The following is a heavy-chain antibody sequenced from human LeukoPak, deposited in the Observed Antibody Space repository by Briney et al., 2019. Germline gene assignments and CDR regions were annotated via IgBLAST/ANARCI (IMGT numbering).Heavy chain of an antibody. Sequence: ASVKVSCEASGGTFSSYAISWVRQAPGQGLEWMGGIIPIFGTANYAQKFQGRVTITTDESTSTAYMELSSLRSEDTAVYYCARGSSDTAMAPFDYWGQGTLVTVSS. CDR1: GGTFSSYA. CDR3: ARGSSDTAMAPFDY. D-gene: IGHD5-18*01. CDR2: IIPIFGTA. J-gene: IGHJ4*02. V-gene: IGHV1-69*05.